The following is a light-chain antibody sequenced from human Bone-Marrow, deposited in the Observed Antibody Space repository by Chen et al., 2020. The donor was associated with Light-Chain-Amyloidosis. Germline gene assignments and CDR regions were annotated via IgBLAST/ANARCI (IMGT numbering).Light chain of an antibody. J-gene: IGLJ3*02. CDR1: NIGSTR. V-gene: IGLV3-21*02. Sequence: SYVLTQPSSVSVAPGQTAKLACGGNNIGSTRVHGYQQTPGQAPLLVVYDDSDRPSGIPERLSGSNSGNTATLTISRVEAGDEADYYCQVWDRSSDRPVFGGGTKLTVL. CDR2: DDS. CDR3: QVWDRSSDRPV.